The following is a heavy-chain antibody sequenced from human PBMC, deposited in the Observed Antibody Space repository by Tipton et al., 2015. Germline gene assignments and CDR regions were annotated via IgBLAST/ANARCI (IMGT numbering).Heavy chain of an antibody. J-gene: IGHJ4*02. CDR1: GDSVSNNKSA. CDR2: TYFRPKWYN. CDR3: AREENNGHPLDY. V-gene: IGHV6-1*01. D-gene: IGHD2-8*01. Sequence: GLVKPSQTLSLTCVISGDSVSNNKSAWNWIRQSPSRGLEWLGRTYFRPKWYNDYAVSVKSRITINPETSKNQFSLQLKSVTPEDTAVYYCAREENNGHPLDYWGQGTLVIVS.